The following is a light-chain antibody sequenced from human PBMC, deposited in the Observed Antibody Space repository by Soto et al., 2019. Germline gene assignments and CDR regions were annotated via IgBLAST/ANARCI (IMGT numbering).Light chain of an antibody. J-gene: IGLJ2*01. CDR2: EVS. V-gene: IGLV2-8*01. CDR1: SSDVGGYNY. CDR3: SSYARNRDIL. Sequence: QSALTQPPSASGSPGQSVAISCTVTSSDVGGYNYVSWYQQHPGKAPKLMIYEVSKRPSGVPDRFSGSKSGNTASLTVSGLQAEDEADYYCSSYARNRDILFGGGTKVTVL.